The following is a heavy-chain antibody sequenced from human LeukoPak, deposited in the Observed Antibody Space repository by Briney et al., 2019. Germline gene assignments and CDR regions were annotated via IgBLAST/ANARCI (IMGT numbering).Heavy chain of an antibody. CDR1: GYTFTSYS. D-gene: IGHD2-2*01. J-gene: IGHJ4*02. CDR2: ISAYNGNT. Sequence: GASVNVSCKAAGYTFTSYSISWVRQAPGQGLEWMGWISAYNGNTNYAQKLQGRVTMTTDTSTSTAYMELRSLRSDDTAVYYCARSGGFRYCSSSSCPEDDYFDYWGQGTLVTVSS. CDR3: ARSGGFRYCSSSSCPEDDYFDY. V-gene: IGHV1-18*04.